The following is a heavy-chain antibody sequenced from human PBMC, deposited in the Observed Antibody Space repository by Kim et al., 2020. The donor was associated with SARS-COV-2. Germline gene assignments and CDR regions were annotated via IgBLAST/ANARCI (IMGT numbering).Heavy chain of an antibody. D-gene: IGHD3-9*01. V-gene: IGHV3-23*01. CDR3: AKSYDILTGALEY. Sequence: YSADSVKGRLAISRDTSKNTVYLLMNSLRAEDSAVYYCAKSYDILTGALEYWGQGTLVTVSS. J-gene: IGHJ4*02.